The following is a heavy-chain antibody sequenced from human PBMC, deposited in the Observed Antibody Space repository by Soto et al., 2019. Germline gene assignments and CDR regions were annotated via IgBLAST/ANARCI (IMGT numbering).Heavy chain of an antibody. CDR2: IIPIFGTA. CDR3: ARSRLPGGHKPWGGWFDP. CDR1: GGTFSSYA. D-gene: IGHD3-16*01. V-gene: IGHV1-69*01. Sequence: QVQLVQSGAEVKKPGSSVKVSCKASGGTFSSYAISWVRQAPGQGLEWMGGIIPIFGTANYAQKFQGRVTITADESASTADMELSRLRSGDTAVYYWARSRLPGGHKPWGGWFDPWGQGTLVTVSS. J-gene: IGHJ5*02.